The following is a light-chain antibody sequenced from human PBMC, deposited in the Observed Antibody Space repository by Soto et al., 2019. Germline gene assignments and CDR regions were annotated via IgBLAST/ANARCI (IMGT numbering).Light chain of an antibody. CDR2: SAS. CDR1: QSITTY. Sequence: DIQMTQSPASLSASVGERVTITCRASQSITTYLNWYQLKPGKAPKLLIYSASSLQGGASSRFSGSGSGTEFTLTINSLQPEDFATYYCQQSYSTTWTFGQGTKVDIK. V-gene: IGKV1-39*01. CDR3: QQSYSTTWT. J-gene: IGKJ1*01.